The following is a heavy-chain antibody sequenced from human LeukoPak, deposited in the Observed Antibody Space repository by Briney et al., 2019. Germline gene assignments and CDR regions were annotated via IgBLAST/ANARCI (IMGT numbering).Heavy chain of an antibody. Sequence: GGSLRLSCAASGFTFSTYAMSWVRQAPGKGLEWVSTISGSGGSTYYADSVKGRFTISRDNSKNTLYLQMSSLRAEDTAVYYCATDRGWRTSGYYLYYFEYWGQGTLVTYSS. V-gene: IGHV3-23*01. J-gene: IGHJ4*02. CDR2: ISGSGGST. CDR3: ATDRGWRTSGYYLYYFEY. D-gene: IGHD3-3*01. CDR1: GFTFSTYA.